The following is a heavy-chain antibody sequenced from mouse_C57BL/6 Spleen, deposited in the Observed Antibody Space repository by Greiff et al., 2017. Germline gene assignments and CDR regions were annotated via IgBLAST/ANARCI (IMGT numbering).Heavy chain of an antibody. CDR1: GYAFSSYW. Sequence: QVQLQQSGAELVKPGASVKISCKASGYAFSSYWMNWVKQRPGKGLEWIGQIYPGDGDTNYNGKFKGQATLTADTSSSTAYMQLSSLTSEDSSVYFCARFTTVVPPYFDVWGTGTTVTVSS. D-gene: IGHD1-1*01. CDR3: ARFTTVVPPYFDV. V-gene: IGHV1-80*01. CDR2: IYPGDGDT. J-gene: IGHJ1*03.